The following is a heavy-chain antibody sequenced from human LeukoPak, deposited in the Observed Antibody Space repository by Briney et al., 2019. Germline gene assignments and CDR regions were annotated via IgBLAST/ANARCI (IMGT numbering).Heavy chain of an antibody. J-gene: IGHJ5*02. V-gene: IGHV1-3*01. D-gene: IGHD5-18*01. Sequence: ASVKVSCKASGYTFTSYAMHWVRQAPGQRLEWMGWINAGNGNTKYSQKFQGRVTITRDTSASTAYMELSSLRSEDTAVYYCARATAQLWFFTVVENWFDPWGQGTLVTVSS. CDR2: INAGNGNT. CDR1: GYTFTSYA. CDR3: ARATAQLWFFTVVENWFDP.